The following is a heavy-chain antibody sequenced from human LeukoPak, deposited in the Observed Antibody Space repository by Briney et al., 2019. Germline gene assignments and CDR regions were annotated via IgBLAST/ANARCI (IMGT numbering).Heavy chain of an antibody. CDR2: MSSSGSTI. J-gene: IGHJ4*02. D-gene: IGHD2-2*03. CDR1: GFTFSDYY. V-gene: IGHV3-11*04. Sequence: GGSLGLSCAASGFTFSDYYMSWMRQAPGKGLDWVSYMSSSGSTIYYADSVKGRFTISRDNAKNSVYLHMNSLSAEDPAVYYCARYGYCSRTRRRRASSDFHYWGQGTLVPVSS. CDR3: ARYGYCSRTRRRRASSDFHY.